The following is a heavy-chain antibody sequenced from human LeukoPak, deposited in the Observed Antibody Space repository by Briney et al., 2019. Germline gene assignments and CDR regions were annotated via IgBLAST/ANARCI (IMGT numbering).Heavy chain of an antibody. Sequence: PSVTLSLTCAVSGGSISSNNWWNWVRQPPGKGLEWIGEIYHSGSTNYNPSLKSRVTISVDKSKNQFSLKLNSVTAADTAVYYCARERVSGAVFDYWGQGTLVTVSS. J-gene: IGHJ4*02. V-gene: IGHV4-4*02. CDR3: ARERVSGAVFDY. CDR1: GGSISSNNW. D-gene: IGHD6-25*01. CDR2: IYHSGST.